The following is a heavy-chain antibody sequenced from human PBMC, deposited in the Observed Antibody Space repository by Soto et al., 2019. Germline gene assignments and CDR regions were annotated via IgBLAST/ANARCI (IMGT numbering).Heavy chain of an antibody. CDR1: GFTFSSYA. J-gene: IGHJ4*02. D-gene: IGHD6-6*01. V-gene: IGHV3-23*01. Sequence: GGSLRLSCASSGFTFSSYAMSWVRQAPGKGLEWASAISGSGGSTYYADSVKGRFTISRDNSKNTLYLQMNSLRAEDTAVYYCAKDIFYEYSRSDPFDYWGQGTLVTVSS. CDR3: AKDIFYEYSRSDPFDY. CDR2: ISGSGGST.